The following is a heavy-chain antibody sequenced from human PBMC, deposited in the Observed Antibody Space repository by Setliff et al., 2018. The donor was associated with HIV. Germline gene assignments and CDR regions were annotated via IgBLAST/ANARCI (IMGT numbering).Heavy chain of an antibody. D-gene: IGHD4-4*01. CDR2: MNPNSGNT. J-gene: IGHJ6*03. Sequence: AASVKVSCKASGYTFTSYDINWVRQATGQGLEWMGWMNPNSGNTGYAQKFQGRVTITRDTSISTAYMELSSLRSEDTAVYYCARGRKYLTTVTTSYFYYMDVWGKGTTVTVSS. CDR3: ARGRKYLTTVTTSYFYYMDV. CDR1: GYTFTSYD. V-gene: IGHV1-8*03.